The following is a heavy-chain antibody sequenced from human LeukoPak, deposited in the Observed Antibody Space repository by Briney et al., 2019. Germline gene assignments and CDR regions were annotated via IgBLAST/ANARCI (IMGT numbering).Heavy chain of an antibody. CDR1: GFTFSSYW. D-gene: IGHD3-9*01. Sequence: GGSLTLSCAASGFTFSSYWMHWVRQDPRKGLVWVSRINGDGRNINYADSVRGRFTISRDNAKNTLYLQMNTLRVEDTAVYYCTRDLMDYDVSTGLHHYYMDVWGQGTTVTVSS. J-gene: IGHJ6*02. CDR3: TRDLMDYDVSTGLHHYYMDV. CDR2: INGDGRNI. V-gene: IGHV3-74*01.